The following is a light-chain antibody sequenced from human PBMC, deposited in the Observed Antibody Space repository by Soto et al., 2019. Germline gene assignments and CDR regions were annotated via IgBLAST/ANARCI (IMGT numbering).Light chain of an antibody. CDR3: ATWDDRLTGWV. J-gene: IGLJ3*02. V-gene: IGLV1-44*01. CDR1: SSNIGAGYD. CDR2: TNN. Sequence: QSVLTQPPSVSGAPGQRVTISCTGSSSNIGAGYDVHWYQQLPGTAPKLLIYTNNQRPSGVPDRFFGSKSGTSASLAISGLQSEDEADYYCATWDDRLTGWVFGGGTKLTVL.